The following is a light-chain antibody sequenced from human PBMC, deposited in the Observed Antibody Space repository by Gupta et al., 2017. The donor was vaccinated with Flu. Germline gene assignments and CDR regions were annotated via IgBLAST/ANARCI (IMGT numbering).Light chain of an antibody. CDR2: GAS. V-gene: IGKV3-20*01. CDR3: QQYGSSHT. CDR1: QSVSSSY. Sequence: PRTLSLSPGERATLSCRASQSVSSSYLAWYQQKPGQAPRLLIYGASSRATGIPDRFSGSGSGTDFTLTISRLEPEDFAVYYCQQYGSSHTFGQGTKLEIK. J-gene: IGKJ2*01.